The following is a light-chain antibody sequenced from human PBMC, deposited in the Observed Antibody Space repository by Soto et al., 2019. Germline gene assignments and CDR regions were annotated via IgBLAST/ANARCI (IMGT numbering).Light chain of an antibody. Sequence: QSPLTQPPSASGSPGQSVTISCTGTSSDVGGYNYVSWYQQHPGKAPKLMIYDVSKRPSGVPDRFSGSKSGNTASLTVSGLQADDEANYYCSSYAGSKNLIFGGGTKLTVL. CDR2: DVS. J-gene: IGLJ2*01. CDR1: SSDVGGYNY. CDR3: SSYAGSKNLI. V-gene: IGLV2-8*01.